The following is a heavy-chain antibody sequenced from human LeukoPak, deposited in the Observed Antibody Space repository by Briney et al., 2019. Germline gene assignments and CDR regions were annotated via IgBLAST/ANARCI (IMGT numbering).Heavy chain of an antibody. J-gene: IGHJ4*02. CDR2: ISGSGGST. CDR3: ARALSGYTQFDY. D-gene: IGHD3-22*01. Sequence: GGSLRLSCAASGFTFSSYAMSWVRQAPGKGLEWVSAISGSGGSTYYADSVKGRFTISRDNSKNTLYLQMNILRAEDTAVYYCARALSGYTQFDYWGQGTLVTVSS. V-gene: IGHV3-23*01. CDR1: GFTFSSYA.